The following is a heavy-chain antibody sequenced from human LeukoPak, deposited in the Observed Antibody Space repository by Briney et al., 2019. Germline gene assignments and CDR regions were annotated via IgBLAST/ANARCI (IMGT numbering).Heavy chain of an antibody. D-gene: IGHD2-21*01. V-gene: IGHV6-1*01. J-gene: IGHJ5*02. CDR2: TYYRSNWYN. CDR3: ARAVAYGIGFDP. Sequence: SQTLSLTCAISGDSVSNNSSAWNWIRQSPSRGLEWLGRTYYRSNWYNDYAVSVKSRITINADTSKNQFSLQLNSMTPEDTAMYYCARAVAYGIGFDPWGQGTLVTVSS. CDR1: GDSVSNNSSA.